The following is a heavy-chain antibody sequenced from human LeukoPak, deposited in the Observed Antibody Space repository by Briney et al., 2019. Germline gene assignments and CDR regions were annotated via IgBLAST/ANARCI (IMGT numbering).Heavy chain of an antibody. CDR1: GFTFSSYG. CDR2: ISYDGSNK. V-gene: IGHV3-30*18. J-gene: IGHJ4*02. CDR3: AKAMFRTIAVAGTAYFDY. Sequence: GGSLRLSCAASGFTFSSYGMHWVRQAPGKELEWVAVISYDGSNKYYADSVKGRLTISRDNSKNTLYPQMNSLRAEDTAVYYCAKAMFRTIAVAGTAYFDYWGQGTLVTVSS. D-gene: IGHD6-19*01.